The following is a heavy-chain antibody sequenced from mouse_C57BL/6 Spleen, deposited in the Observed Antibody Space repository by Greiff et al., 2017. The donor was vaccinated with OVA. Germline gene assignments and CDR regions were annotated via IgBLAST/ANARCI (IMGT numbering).Heavy chain of an antibody. Sequence: EVQGVESGGDLVKPGGSLKLSCAASGFTFSSYGMSWVRQTPDKRLEWVATISSGGSYTYYPDSVKGRFTISRDNAKNTLYLQMSSLKSEDTAMYYCARFYDYDGWFAYWGQGTLVTVSA. CDR1: GFTFSSYG. CDR2: ISSGGSYT. CDR3: ARFYDYDGWFAY. V-gene: IGHV5-6*01. D-gene: IGHD2-4*01. J-gene: IGHJ3*01.